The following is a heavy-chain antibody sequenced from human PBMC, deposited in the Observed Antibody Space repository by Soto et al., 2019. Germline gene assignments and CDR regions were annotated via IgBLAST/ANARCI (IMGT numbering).Heavy chain of an antibody. D-gene: IGHD4-17*01. CDR1: GGSISSGGYS. Sequence: QLQLQESGSGLVKPSQTLSLTCAVSGGSISSGGYSWSWILQPPGKGLEWIGYIYHSGTTYYNPSLQRLVTIAVDRYKNQFSLKLSSVTAADTAVYYCARAHYGDYGYGMDVWGQGTTVTVS. V-gene: IGHV4-30-2*01. CDR3: ARAHYGDYGYGMDV. J-gene: IGHJ6*02. CDR2: IYHSGTT.